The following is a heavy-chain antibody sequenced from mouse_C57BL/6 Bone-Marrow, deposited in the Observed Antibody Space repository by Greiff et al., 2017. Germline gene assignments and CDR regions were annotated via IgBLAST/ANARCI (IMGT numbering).Heavy chain of an antibody. CDR2: IRNKANGYTT. CDR1: GFTFTDYY. Sequence: EVKVVESGGGLVQPGGSLSLSCAASGFTFTDYYMSWVRQPPGKALEWLGFIRNKANGYTTEYSASVKGRFTISRDNSQSILYLQMNALRAEDSATYYCARSPLITTVVATGYFDYWGQGTTLTVSS. J-gene: IGHJ2*01. D-gene: IGHD1-1*01. V-gene: IGHV7-3*01. CDR3: ARSPLITTVVATGYFDY.